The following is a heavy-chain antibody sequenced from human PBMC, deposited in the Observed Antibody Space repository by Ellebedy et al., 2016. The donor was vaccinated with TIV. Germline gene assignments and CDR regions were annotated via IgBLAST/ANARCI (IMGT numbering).Heavy chain of an antibody. CDR2: IYYSGST. CDR1: GGSISSYY. CDR3: ARWRRYYDSSGYIGGGDY. D-gene: IGHD3-22*01. Sequence: SETLSLXXTVSGGSISSYYWSWIRQPPGKGLEWIGYIYYSGSTNYNPSLKSRVTISVDTSKNQFSLKLSSVTAADTAVYYCARWRRYYDSSGYIGGGDYWGQGTLVTVSS. J-gene: IGHJ4*02. V-gene: IGHV4-59*01.